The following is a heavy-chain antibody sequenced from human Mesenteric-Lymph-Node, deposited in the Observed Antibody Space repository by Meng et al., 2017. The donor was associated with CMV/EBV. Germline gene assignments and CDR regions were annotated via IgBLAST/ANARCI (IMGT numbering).Heavy chain of an antibody. J-gene: IGHJ6*02. CDR1: GFTFDDYA. CDR3: ARVTGDYYYYYGMDV. D-gene: IGHD1-26*01. V-gene: IGHV3-9*01. CDR2: ISWNSGSI. Sequence: SLKISCAASGFTFDDYAMHWVRQAPGKGLEWVSGISWNSGSIGYADSVKGRFTISRDNAKNSLYLQMNSLRAEDTAVYYCARVTGDYYYYYGMDVWGQGTTVTVSS.